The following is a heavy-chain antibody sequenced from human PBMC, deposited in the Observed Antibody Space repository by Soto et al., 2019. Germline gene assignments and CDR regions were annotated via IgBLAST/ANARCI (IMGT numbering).Heavy chain of an antibody. CDR2: IYYTGST. Sequence: QVQLQESGPGLVKPSETLSLTCTVSGGGSMSSYYWSWIRQPPGKGLEWIGYIYYTGSTNYNPSLKRRVTISVDRSKNQFSLKMSSVTAADTAVYYCAREGVETYPFDYWGQGTLVTVSS. CDR3: AREGVETYPFDY. D-gene: IGHD2-15*01. CDR1: GGGSMSSYY. J-gene: IGHJ4*02. V-gene: IGHV4-59*01.